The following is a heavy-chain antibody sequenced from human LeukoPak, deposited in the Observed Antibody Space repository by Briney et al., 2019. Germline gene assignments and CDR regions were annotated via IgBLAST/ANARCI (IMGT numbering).Heavy chain of an antibody. V-gene: IGHV3-30*02. CDR3: AKGKGYCSSTSCPVHFVY. CDR1: GFTFSSYG. Sequence: GGSLRLSCVASGFTFSSYGIHWVRQAPGKGPEWVAFIRYDGSNKYYADSVKGRFTISRDNSKNTLYLQMNSLRAEDTAVYYCAKGKGYCSSTSCPVHFVYWGQGTLVTVSS. J-gene: IGHJ4*02. D-gene: IGHD2-2*01. CDR2: IRYDGSNK.